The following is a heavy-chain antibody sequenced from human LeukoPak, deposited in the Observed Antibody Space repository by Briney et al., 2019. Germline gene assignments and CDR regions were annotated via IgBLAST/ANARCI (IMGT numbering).Heavy chain of an antibody. Sequence: ASVKVSCKASGYTFTRYDINWVRQATGQGLEWMGWMNPKSGNTGHAQKFQGRVTITRDTSISTVYMELSSLRSDDTAVYYCARMPYYDFWSGYYPDWGQGTLVTVSS. CDR1: GYTFTRYD. J-gene: IGHJ4*02. V-gene: IGHV1-8*03. D-gene: IGHD3-3*01. CDR2: MNPKSGNT. CDR3: ARMPYYDFWSGYYPD.